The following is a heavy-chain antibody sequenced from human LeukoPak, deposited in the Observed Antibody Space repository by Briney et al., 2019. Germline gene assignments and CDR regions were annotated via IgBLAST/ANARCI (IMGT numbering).Heavy chain of an antibody. CDR1: GYSFPSYD. V-gene: IGHV1-8*01. Sequence: ASVRVSCKASGYSFPSYDINWVRQATGQGREWMGWMNPNSGDAAYAQKFQGRVTMTRDTSISTAYMELSSLRSEDTAVYYCARVSFDTSGHKINFDYWGHGTLVTVSS. CDR3: ARVSFDTSGHKINFDY. J-gene: IGHJ4*01. D-gene: IGHD3-22*01. CDR2: MNPNSGDA.